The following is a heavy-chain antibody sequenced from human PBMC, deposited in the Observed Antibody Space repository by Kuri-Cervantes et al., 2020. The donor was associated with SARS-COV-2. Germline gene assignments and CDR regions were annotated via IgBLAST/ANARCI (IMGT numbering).Heavy chain of an antibody. D-gene: IGHD5-18*01. J-gene: IGHJ4*02. CDR2: ISSSSSYI. V-gene: IGHV3-21*01. CDR3: ARGHSYGADY. CDR1: GFTFSSYG. Sequence: GESLKISCAASGFTFSSYGMHWVRQAPGKGLEWVSSISSSSSYIYYADSVKGRFTISRDNAKNSLYLQMNSLRAEDTAVYYCARGHSYGADYWGQGTLVTVSS.